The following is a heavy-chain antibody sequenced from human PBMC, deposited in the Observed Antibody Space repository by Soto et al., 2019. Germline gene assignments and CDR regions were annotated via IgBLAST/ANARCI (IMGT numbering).Heavy chain of an antibody. CDR3: ASSSSWGLDY. Sequence: QLQLQESGPGLVKPSETLSLTCTVSGGSISSSSYYWGWIRQPPGKGLEWIGSIYYRGSTYYNPSLKSRVTISVDTSKNQFSLKLSSVTAADTSVYYCASSSSWGLDYWGQGTLVTVSS. D-gene: IGHD7-27*01. J-gene: IGHJ4*02. CDR1: GGSISSSSYY. V-gene: IGHV4-39*01. CDR2: IYYRGST.